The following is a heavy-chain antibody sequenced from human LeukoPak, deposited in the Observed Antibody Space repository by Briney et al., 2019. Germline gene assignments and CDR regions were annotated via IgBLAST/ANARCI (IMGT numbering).Heavy chain of an antibody. D-gene: IGHD2-2*01. CDR1: GFTFSGYW. Sequence: GGSLRLSCAASGFTFSGYWMHWVRQAPGKGLVWVPRINSDGYSTAYADSVKGRFTISRDNAKNTLYLQMNSLRAEDTAVYYCVRLVAVPDAYFDYWGQGTLVTVSS. CDR2: INSDGYST. J-gene: IGHJ4*02. V-gene: IGHV3-74*01. CDR3: VRLVAVPDAYFDY.